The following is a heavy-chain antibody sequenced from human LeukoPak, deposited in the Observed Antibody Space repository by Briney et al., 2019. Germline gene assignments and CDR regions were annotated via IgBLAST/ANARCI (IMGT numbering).Heavy chain of an antibody. V-gene: IGHV3-33*01. CDR1: GFTFSSYG. J-gene: IGHJ4*02. CDR3: ARLNGAWPDY. Sequence: PGRSLRLSCAASGFTFSSYGMHWVRQAPGKGLEWVAVIWYDGSNKYYADSVKGRFTMSRGNAKNTLYLQMHSLRAEDTAVYYCARLNGAWPDYWGQGTLVTVSS. CDR2: IWYDGSNK. D-gene: IGHD2-8*01.